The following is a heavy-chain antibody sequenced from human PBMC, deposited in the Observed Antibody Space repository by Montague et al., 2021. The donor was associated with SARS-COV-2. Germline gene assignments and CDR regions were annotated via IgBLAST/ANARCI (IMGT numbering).Heavy chain of an antibody. D-gene: IGHD6-6*01. CDR2: IDPAGGAT. J-gene: IGHJ4*02. V-gene: IGHV3-23*01. CDR1: GFTFSQFG. Sequence: SLRLSYVASGFTFSQFGMNWFRQAPGKGQEWVSTIDPAGGATYYADSVRGRFAISRDNSKNILSLQMDSLTADDTAVYYCASSNFFAYWGQGTLITVSS. CDR3: ASSNFFAY.